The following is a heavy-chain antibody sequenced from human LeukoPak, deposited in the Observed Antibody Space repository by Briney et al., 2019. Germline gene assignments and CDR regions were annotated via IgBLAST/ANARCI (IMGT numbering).Heavy chain of an antibody. D-gene: IGHD6-19*01. CDR3: ARDLYSSGWPIYYYYYYMDV. Sequence: SETLSLTCTVSGGSISSYYWSWIRQPPGKGLEWIGYIYYSGSTDYNPSLKSRVTISVETSKNQFSLKLSSVTAADTAVYYCARDLYSSGWPIYYYYYYMDVWGKGTTVTISS. J-gene: IGHJ6*03. V-gene: IGHV4-59*01. CDR1: GGSISSYY. CDR2: IYYSGST.